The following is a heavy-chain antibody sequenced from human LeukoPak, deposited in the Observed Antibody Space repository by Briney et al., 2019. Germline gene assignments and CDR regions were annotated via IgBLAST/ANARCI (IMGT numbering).Heavy chain of an antibody. CDR3: ARDQTKWEPLRRRDYYYMDV. CDR2: IKQDGSEK. V-gene: IGHV3-7*01. D-gene: IGHD1-26*01. Sequence: GGSLRLSCAGPGFSFSSYGMHWVRQAPGKGLEWVANIKQDGSEKYYVDSVKGRFTISRDNAKNSLYLQMNSLRAEDTAVYYCARDQTKWEPLRRRDYYYMDVWGKGTTVTVSS. J-gene: IGHJ6*03. CDR1: GFSFSSYG.